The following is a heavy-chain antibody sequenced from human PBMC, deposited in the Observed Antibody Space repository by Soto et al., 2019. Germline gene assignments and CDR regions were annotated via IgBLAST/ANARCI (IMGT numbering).Heavy chain of an antibody. CDR3: AKDGAPRYCTRSSCHPAGAY. Sequence: QVQLVESGGGVVQPGRSLRLSCAGSGFTFSNYGLHWVRQAPGKGPEWVAAISYDGSNEYYADSVKGRFTISRDKSKNRVYLQTDSLRPEATAVYYCAKDGAPRYCTRSSCHPAGAYWGQGTLVTVSS. CDR1: GFTFSNYG. CDR2: ISYDGSNE. J-gene: IGHJ4*02. D-gene: IGHD2-15*01. V-gene: IGHV3-30*18.